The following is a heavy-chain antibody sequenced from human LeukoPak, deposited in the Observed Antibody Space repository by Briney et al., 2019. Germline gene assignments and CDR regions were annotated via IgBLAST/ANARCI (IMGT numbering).Heavy chain of an antibody. V-gene: IGHV4-39*07. J-gene: IGHJ5*02. D-gene: IGHD6-6*01. CDR2: IYYSGST. Sequence: PSETLSLTCTVSGGSISSSSYYWGWIRQPPGKGLEWIGSIYYSGSTYYNPSLKSRVTISVDTSKNQFSLKLSSVTAADTAVYYCARDGGSSPSRWFDPWGQGTLVTVSS. CDR3: ARDGGSSPSRWFDP. CDR1: GGSISSSSYY.